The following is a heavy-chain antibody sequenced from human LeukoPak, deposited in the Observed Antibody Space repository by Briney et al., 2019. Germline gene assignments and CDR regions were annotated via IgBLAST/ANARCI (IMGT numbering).Heavy chain of an antibody. CDR3: AREIPSGYCSGGSCYYYYSGMDV. CDR1: GFTFSSYG. J-gene: IGHJ6*02. V-gene: IGHV3-48*04. CDR2: ISSSSSTI. Sequence: GGSLRLSCAASGFTFSSYGMHWVLQAPGKGLEWVSYISSSSSTIYYADSVKGRFTISRDNAKNSLYLQMNSLRAEDTAVYYCAREIPSGYCSGGSCYYYYSGMDVWGQGTTVTVSS. D-gene: IGHD2-15*01.